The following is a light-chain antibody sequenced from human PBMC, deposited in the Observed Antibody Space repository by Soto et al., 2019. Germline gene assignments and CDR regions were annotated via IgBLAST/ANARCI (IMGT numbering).Light chain of an antibody. J-gene: IGKJ4*01. CDR1: QSVSSY. Sequence: EIVLTQSQATLSLSPCERATLSCRASQSVSSYLAWYQQKPGQAPRLLIYDASNRATGIPARFSGSGSGTDFTLTISSLEPEDFAVYYCQQRSNWLTFGGGTKVEIK. V-gene: IGKV3-11*01. CDR3: QQRSNWLT. CDR2: DAS.